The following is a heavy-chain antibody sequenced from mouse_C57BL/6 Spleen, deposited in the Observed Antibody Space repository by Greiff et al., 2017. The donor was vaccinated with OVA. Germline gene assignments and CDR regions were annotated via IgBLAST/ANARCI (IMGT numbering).Heavy chain of an antibody. Sequence: QVQLQQPGAELVKPGASVKLSCKASGCTFTSYWMHWVKQRPGQGLEWIGMIHPNSGSTNYNEKFKSKATLTVDKSSSTAYMQLSSLTSADSAVYYCARGAQATGAMDYWGQGTSVTVSS. CDR1: GCTFTSYW. V-gene: IGHV1-64*01. CDR3: ARGAQATGAMDY. D-gene: IGHD3-2*02. CDR2: IHPNSGST. J-gene: IGHJ4*01.